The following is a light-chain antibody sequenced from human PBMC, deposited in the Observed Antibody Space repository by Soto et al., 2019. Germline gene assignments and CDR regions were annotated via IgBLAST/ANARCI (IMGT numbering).Light chain of an antibody. J-gene: IGKJ4*01. Sequence: DIQMTQSPSSLSASVGDRVSITCRASQGITIYLAWYHQRPGNAPKLLIYAASALQSGVPSRFRGTGSGTEFTLTISSLQPEDVGTYYWQKYNSAPFTFGGGTKVEIK. CDR3: QKYNSAPFT. CDR2: AAS. V-gene: IGKV1-27*01. CDR1: QGITIY.